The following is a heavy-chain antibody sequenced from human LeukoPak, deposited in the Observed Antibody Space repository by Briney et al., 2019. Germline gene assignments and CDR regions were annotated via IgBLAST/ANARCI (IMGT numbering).Heavy chain of an antibody. CDR3: ARRGYYGWGSVY. J-gene: IGHJ4*02. CDR1: GGSFSAYY. Sequence: PSETLSLTCAVHGGSFSAYYWSWIRQPPGKGLEWIGEINHSGSTNYNPSLKSRVTISVDTSKNQFSLKLSSVTAADTAIYYCARRGYYGWGSVYWGQGALVTVSS. CDR2: INHSGST. D-gene: IGHD3-10*01. V-gene: IGHV4-34*01.